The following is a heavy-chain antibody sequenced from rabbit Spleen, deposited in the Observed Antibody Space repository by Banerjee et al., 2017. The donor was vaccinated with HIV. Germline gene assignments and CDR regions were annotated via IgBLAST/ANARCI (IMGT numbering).Heavy chain of an antibody. Sequence: QSLEESGGDLVKPGASLTLTCTASGFSFSSSDYMCWVRQAPGKGLEWISCIAGSSSDFTYSATWAKGRFTCSKTSSTTVTLQMTSLTVADTATYFCARWSSDWGAFNLWGPGTLVTVS. J-gene: IGHJ4*01. CDR2: IAGSSSDFT. V-gene: IGHV1S40*01. CDR3: ARWSSDWGAFNL. CDR1: GFSFSSSDY. D-gene: IGHD4-1*01.